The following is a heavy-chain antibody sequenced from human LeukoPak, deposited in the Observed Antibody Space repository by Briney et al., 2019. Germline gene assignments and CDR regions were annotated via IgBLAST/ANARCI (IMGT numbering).Heavy chain of an antibody. CDR1: GFTFSDSW. Sequence: GGSLRLSCAASGFTFSDSWMSWVRQAPGKGLEWVSVIYYSGSSTYHADSVKGRFTLSRDNSKNTLHLQMNSLRADDTAVYYFARGTVALPGGLDYWGQGTLVTVSS. CDR2: IYYSGSST. J-gene: IGHJ4*02. D-gene: IGHD7-27*01. V-gene: IGHV3-23*05. CDR3: ARGTVALPGGLDY.